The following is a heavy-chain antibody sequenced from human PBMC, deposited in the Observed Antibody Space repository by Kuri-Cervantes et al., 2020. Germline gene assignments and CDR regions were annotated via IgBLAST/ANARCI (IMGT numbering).Heavy chain of an antibody. CDR2: ISYDGSNK. CDR3: ARGRVRFHGGVGGDYMDV. CDR1: GFTFSSYA. Sequence: GGSLRLSCAASGFTFSSYAMHWVRQAPGKGLEWVAVISYDGSNKYYADSVEGRFTISRDNAKNSLYLQMNSLRAEDTAVYYCARGRVRFHGGVGGDYMDVWGKGTTVTVSS. J-gene: IGHJ6*03. D-gene: IGHD3-16*01. V-gene: IGHV3-30-3*01.